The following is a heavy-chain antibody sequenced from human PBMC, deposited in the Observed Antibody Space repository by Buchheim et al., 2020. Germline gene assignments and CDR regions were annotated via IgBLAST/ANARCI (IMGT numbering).Heavy chain of an antibody. CDR2: ISGGGTRT. D-gene: IGHD6-25*01. J-gene: IGHJ5*02. V-gene: IGHV3-23*01. Sequence: EVQLLESGGGLVQPGGSLRLSCVVSGFTFGSYAISWVRQAPGKGLEWISAISGGGTRTYYADSVQGRFTISSDTSKNTLYLQMNSLRAEDMAVYYCAGSIAAAGTWRFDPWGQGTL. CDR3: AGSIAAAGTWRFDP. CDR1: GFTFGSYA.